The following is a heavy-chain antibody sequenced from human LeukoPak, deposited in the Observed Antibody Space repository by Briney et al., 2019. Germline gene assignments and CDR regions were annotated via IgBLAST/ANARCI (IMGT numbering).Heavy chain of an antibody. V-gene: IGHV4-31*03. CDR2: IYYSGST. D-gene: IGHD3-9*01. J-gene: IGHJ4*02. Sequence: PSETLSLTCTVSGGSISSGGYYWSWIRQHPGKGLEWIGYIYYSGSTYYNPSLKSRVTISVDTSKNQFSLKLSSVTAADTAVYYCARGLDFDWLLRFDYWGQGTLVTVSS. CDR3: ARGLDFDWLLRFDY. CDR1: GGSISSGGYY.